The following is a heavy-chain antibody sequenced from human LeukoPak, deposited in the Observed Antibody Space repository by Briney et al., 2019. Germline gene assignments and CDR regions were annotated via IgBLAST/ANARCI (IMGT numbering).Heavy chain of an antibody. CDR1: GYSFTSYW. D-gene: IGHD6-13*01. J-gene: IGHJ3*02. V-gene: IGHV5-51*01. CDR2: IYPGDSDT. CDR3: ARPSGSSWYLGYAFDI. Sequence: GESLKISCKGSGYSFTSYWIGWVRQMPGKGLEWMGIIYPGDSDTRYSPSFQGQVTISADKSISTAYLQWSSLKASDTAMYYCARPSGSSWYLGYAFDIWGQGTMVTVSS.